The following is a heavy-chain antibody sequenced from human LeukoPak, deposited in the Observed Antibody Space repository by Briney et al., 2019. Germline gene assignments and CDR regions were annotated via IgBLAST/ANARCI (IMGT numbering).Heavy chain of an antibody. J-gene: IGHJ4*02. CDR2: IYYSGST. CDR3: ATAVRGVIFHGAY. V-gene: IGHV4-59*01. Sequence: SETLSLTCTVSGGSISSYYWSWIRQPPGKGLEWIGYIYYSGSTNYNPSLKSRVTISVDTSKNQFSLKLSSVTAADTAVYYCATAVRGVIFHGAYWGQGTLVTVSS. D-gene: IGHD3-10*01. CDR1: GGSISSYY.